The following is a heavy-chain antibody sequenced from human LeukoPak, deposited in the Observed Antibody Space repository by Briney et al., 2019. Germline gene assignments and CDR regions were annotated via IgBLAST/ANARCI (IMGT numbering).Heavy chain of an antibody. CDR1: GGTFSSYA. V-gene: IGHV1-69*04. CDR3: ARELGVEMATIFDY. J-gene: IGHJ4*02. D-gene: IGHD5-24*01. Sequence: SVKVSCKASGGTFSSYAISWVRQAPGQGLEWMGRIIPILGIANYAQKFQGRVTITADKSTSTAYMELSSLRSEDTAVYYCARELGVEMATIFDYWGQGTLVTVSS. CDR2: IIPILGIA.